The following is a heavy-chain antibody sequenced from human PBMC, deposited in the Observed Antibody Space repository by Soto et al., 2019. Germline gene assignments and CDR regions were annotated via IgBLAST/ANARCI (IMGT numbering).Heavy chain of an antibody. CDR3: AKTRGAMIYAISVYGMDV. CDR2: ISGSANST. V-gene: IGHV3-23*01. J-gene: IGHJ6*02. CDR1: GFSFSSFA. Sequence: EVKLLESGGGFIHPGGSLRLSCAASGFSFSSFAMNWVRQAPGKGLEWVSIISGSANSTFYADSVKGRFTISRDNSNSTLYLQINSLRAEDTAVYYCAKTRGAMIYAISVYGMDVWGQGTTVTVSS. D-gene: IGHD2-8*01.